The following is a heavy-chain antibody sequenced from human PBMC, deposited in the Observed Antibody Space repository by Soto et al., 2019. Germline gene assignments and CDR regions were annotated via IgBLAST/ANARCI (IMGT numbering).Heavy chain of an antibody. V-gene: IGHV1-8*01. J-gene: IGHJ6*02. CDR2: MNPNSGNT. Sequence: ASVKVSCKASGYTFSSNDINWVRQAPGQGLEWMGWMNPNSGNTDYAQKFRGRVTMTTNTSISTAYMELSSLRSEDTAVYYCARGSWFGHLGNFDYVLDVWGQGTTVTVSS. CDR1: GYTFSSND. CDR3: ARGSWFGHLGNFDYVLDV. D-gene: IGHD3-10*01.